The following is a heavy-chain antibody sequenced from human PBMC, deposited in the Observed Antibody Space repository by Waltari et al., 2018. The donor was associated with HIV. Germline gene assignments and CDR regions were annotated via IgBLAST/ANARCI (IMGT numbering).Heavy chain of an antibody. CDR2: IIPMFGTA. J-gene: IGHJ6*02. Sequence: QVQLVQSGAEVKKPGSSVKVSCKASGGTFSSYSVSWVRQAPGQGLEWMGGIIPMFGTANYAQKFQGRVTITADESTSTAYMEVSSLTSEDTAVYYCARDPTDGYTYDGRDYYYGMDVWGQGTTVTVSS. CDR3: ARDPTDGYTYDGRDYYYGMDV. CDR1: GGTFSSYS. D-gene: IGHD5-12*01. V-gene: IGHV1-69*01.